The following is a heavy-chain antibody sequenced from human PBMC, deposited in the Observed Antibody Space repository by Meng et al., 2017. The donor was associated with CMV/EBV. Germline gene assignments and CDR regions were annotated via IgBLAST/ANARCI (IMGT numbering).Heavy chain of an antibody. CDR2: ISSSSSYI. V-gene: IGHV3-21*01. J-gene: IGHJ4*02. CDR1: GFTFSSYS. D-gene: IGHD4-23*01. Sequence: GESLKISCAASGFTFSSYSMNWVRQAPEKGLEWVSSISSSSSYIYYADSVKGRFTISRDNAKNSLYLQMNSLRAEDTAVYYCARRRGRHSGGGSYYFDYWGQGTLVTVSS. CDR3: ARRRGRHSGGGSYYFDY.